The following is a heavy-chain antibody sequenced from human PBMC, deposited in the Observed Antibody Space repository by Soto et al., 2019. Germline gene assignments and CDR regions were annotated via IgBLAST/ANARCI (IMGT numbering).Heavy chain of an antibody. V-gene: IGHV5-51*01. CDR2: IYPGDSDT. CDR3: ARGRKIAVAAFAPAHFDY. CDR1: GYSFTSYW. J-gene: IGHJ4*02. Sequence: GESLKISCNGSGYSFTSYWIGWVRQMPGKGLEWRGIIYPGDSDTRYSPSFQGQVTISPDKSISTAYLQWSSLKSSDTAMYYCARGRKIAVAAFAPAHFDYWGQGTLVTVSS. D-gene: IGHD6-19*01.